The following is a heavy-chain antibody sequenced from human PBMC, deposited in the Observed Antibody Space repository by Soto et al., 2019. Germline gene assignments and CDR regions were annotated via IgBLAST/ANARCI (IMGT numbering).Heavy chain of an antibody. J-gene: IGHJ4*02. V-gene: IGHV4-34*01. Sequence: SETLSLTCAVYGGSFSGYYRNWIRQSPGKGLEWIGEINHSGSTNYNPSLKSRVTISLDTSKNQFSLRLSSVTAADTAVYYCATAHYDFWSGFPQKYYFDYWGQGTQVTVSS. CDR3: ATAHYDFWSGFPQKYYFDY. CDR2: INHSGST. CDR1: GGSFSGYY. D-gene: IGHD3-3*01.